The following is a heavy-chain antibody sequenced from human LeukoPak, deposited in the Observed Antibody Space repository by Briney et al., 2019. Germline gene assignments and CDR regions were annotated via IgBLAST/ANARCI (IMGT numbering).Heavy chain of an antibody. D-gene: IGHD6-13*01. V-gene: IGHV3-23*01. CDR2: FSATDGSA. CDR3: AKARIAAAGTGAFDV. CDR1: GFTVSSYG. J-gene: IGHJ3*01. Sequence: PGGSLRLSCAASGFTVSSYGMTWVRQAPGKGLEWVSAFSATDGSAHYAESVKGRFTISRDNSENSLYLQMDSLRDEDTAVYYCAKARIAAAGTGAFDVWGQGKMVTVSS.